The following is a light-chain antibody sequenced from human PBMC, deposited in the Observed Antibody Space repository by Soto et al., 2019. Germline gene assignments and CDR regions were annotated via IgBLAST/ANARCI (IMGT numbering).Light chain of an antibody. Sequence: VMTQSIVPLPVTLGQPTSISCSSIRSLVYIDVNTSLNWFQQRPGQSPRLLIFEVSNRDSGVPDRFCGSASGTDFTLKISRVEAEDVAVYYCMQGTHWPHTFGPGTKVDI. J-gene: IGKJ1*01. CDR1: RSLVYIDVNTS. CDR3: MQGTHWPHT. CDR2: EVS. V-gene: IGKV2-30*01.